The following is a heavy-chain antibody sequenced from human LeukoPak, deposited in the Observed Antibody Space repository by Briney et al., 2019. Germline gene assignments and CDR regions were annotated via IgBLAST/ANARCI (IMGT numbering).Heavy chain of an antibody. CDR3: ARRSSWFSLNY. CDR1: GYTFTSYS. CDR2: ISTYNGNT. J-gene: IGHJ4*02. V-gene: IGHV1-18*01. Sequence: ASVKVSCKASGYTFTSYSINWVRQAPGQGLEWMGWISTYNGNTNYAQKLQGRVTMTTDTSTSTAYMELRSLRSDDTAVYFCARRSSWFSLNYWGQGTLVTVSS. D-gene: IGHD6-13*01.